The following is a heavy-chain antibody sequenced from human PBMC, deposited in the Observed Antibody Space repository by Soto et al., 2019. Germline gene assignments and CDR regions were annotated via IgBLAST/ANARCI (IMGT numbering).Heavy chain of an antibody. Sequence: QVQLVESGGGVVQPGRSLRLSCAASGFTFSTYGIHWVRQAPGRGLEWVAIIWYDGTNEYYADSVKGRFTISRDNSKNTLYLQMNSLRAEDTGIYYCARSIAVAANYYSGMDVWGQGTTVTVSS. CDR3: ARSIAVAANYYSGMDV. V-gene: IGHV3-33*01. CDR1: GFTFSTYG. D-gene: IGHD6-19*01. J-gene: IGHJ6*02. CDR2: IWYDGTNE.